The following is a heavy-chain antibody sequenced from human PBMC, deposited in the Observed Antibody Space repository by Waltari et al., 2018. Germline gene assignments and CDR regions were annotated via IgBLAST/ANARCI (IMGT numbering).Heavy chain of an antibody. J-gene: IGHJ4*02. D-gene: IGHD6-19*01. Sequence: VQLQQWGAGLLKPSETLSLTCAVYGGSFSGYYWSWIRQPPGKGLEWVSAISGSGGSTYYADSVKGRFTISRDNSKNTLYLQMNSLRAEDTAVYYCAKGASGWYYFDFWGQGTLVTVSS. V-gene: IGHV3-23*01. CDR1: GGSFSGYY. CDR3: AKGASGWYYFDF. CDR2: ISGSGGST.